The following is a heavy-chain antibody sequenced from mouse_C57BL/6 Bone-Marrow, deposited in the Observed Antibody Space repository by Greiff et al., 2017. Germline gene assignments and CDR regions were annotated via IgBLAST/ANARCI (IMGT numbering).Heavy chain of an antibody. CDR2: INPNNGGT. Sequence: EVQLQQSGPELVKPGASVKIPCKASGYTFTDYNMDWVKQSPGKSLEWIGAINPNNGGTIYNQKFKGKATLTVDKSSSTAYMKLRSLTSEDTAVYYCATLYYYGSTQSDVWGTGTTVTVSS. CDR1: GYTFTDYN. D-gene: IGHD1-1*01. CDR3: ATLYYYGSTQSDV. V-gene: IGHV1-18*01. J-gene: IGHJ1*03.